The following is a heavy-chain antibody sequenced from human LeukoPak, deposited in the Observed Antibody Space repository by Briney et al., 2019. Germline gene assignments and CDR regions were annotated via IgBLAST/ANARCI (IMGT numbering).Heavy chain of an antibody. J-gene: IGHJ6*03. Sequence: GASVKVSCKASGYTFTSYAMHWVRQAPGQRLEWMGWINAGNGNTKYSQEFQGRVTITRDTSASTAYMELGSLRSEDMAVYYCARGTVEMATIVPYYYYYMDVWGKGTTVTVSS. CDR2: INAGNGNT. D-gene: IGHD5-24*01. V-gene: IGHV1-3*03. CDR1: GYTFTSYA. CDR3: ARGTVEMATIVPYYYYYMDV.